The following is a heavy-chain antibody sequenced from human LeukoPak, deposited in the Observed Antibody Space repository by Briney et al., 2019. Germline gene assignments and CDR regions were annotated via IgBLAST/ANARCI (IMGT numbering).Heavy chain of an antibody. CDR2: INPNSGGT. CDR1: GYTFTGYY. D-gene: IGHD3-10*02. V-gene: IGHV1-2*06. CDR3: ARDLAVPNNWFDP. J-gene: IGHJ5*02. Sequence: ASVKVSCKASGYTFTGYYMHWVRQAPGQGLEWMGRINPNSGGTNYAQKFQGRVTMTRDTSISTAYMELSRLRSDDTAAYYCARDLAVPNNWFDPWGQGTLVTVSS.